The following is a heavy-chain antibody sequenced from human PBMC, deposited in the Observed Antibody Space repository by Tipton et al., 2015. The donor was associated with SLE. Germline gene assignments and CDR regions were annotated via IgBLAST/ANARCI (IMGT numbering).Heavy chain of an antibody. CDR2: IYYSGST. Sequence: TLSLTRTVSGGSISNYYWSWIRQPPGKGLEWIGHIYYSGSTNYNPSLKSRVTISVDTSKNQFSLKLSSVTAADTAVYYCARGGTYHDSSGNIDYWGQGTLVTASS. V-gene: IGHV4-59*01. D-gene: IGHD3-22*01. CDR3: ARGGTYHDSSGNIDY. CDR1: GGSISNYY. J-gene: IGHJ4*02.